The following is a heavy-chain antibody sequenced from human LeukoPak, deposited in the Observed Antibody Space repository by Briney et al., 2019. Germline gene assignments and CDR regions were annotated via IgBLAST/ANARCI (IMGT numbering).Heavy chain of an antibody. CDR3: AKDFTFLERHQFDY. V-gene: IGHV3-9*01. CDR2: ISWSSGTI. D-gene: IGHD3-3*01. J-gene: IGHJ4*02. Sequence: GRSLRLSCAASGFTFDDYAMHWVRHRPGKGLEWVSGISWSSGTIVYADSVKGRFTISRDNAKNALYLQMNNLRPDDTALYYCAKDFTFLERHQFDYWGQGTLVTVSS. CDR1: GFTFDDYA.